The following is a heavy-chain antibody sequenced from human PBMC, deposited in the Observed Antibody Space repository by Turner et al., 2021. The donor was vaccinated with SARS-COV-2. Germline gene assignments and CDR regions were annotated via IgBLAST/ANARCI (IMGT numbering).Heavy chain of an antibody. Sequence: QLQLQESGPGLVKPSETLSPTCTVPSGPISSSAYYWGWIRQPPGKGLEWIGSFFYSGSTYYSPSLKSRITISVDTSKNQFSLNLSSVTAADTAVYYCARQVSILGRWLAPFDSWGQGTLVTVSS. V-gene: IGHV4-39*01. CDR2: FFYSGST. J-gene: IGHJ4*02. CDR3: ARQVSILGRWLAPFDS. D-gene: IGHD6-19*01. CDR1: SGPISSSAYY.